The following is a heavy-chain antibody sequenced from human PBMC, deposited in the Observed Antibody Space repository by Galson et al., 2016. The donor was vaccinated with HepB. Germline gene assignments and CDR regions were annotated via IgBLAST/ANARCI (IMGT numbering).Heavy chain of an antibody. Sequence: SVKVSCKASGVTFSSNAISWVRQAPGQGLEWMGMIVPILGMSYYAQKVQGRFTIPGDKSTSTVYMELSSLRSEDTAVYSCARDAVAVAGTLHFYFYGMDVWGQGTTVTVSS. CDR3: ARDAVAVAGTLHFYFYGMDV. CDR2: IVPILGMS. CDR1: GVTFSSNA. D-gene: IGHD6-19*01. J-gene: IGHJ6*02. V-gene: IGHV1-69*04.